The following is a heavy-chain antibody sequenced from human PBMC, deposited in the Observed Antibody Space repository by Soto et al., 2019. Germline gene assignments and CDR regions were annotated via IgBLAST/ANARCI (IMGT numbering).Heavy chain of an antibody. CDR2: ITSSGSYV. D-gene: IGHD3-3*02. CDR3: VKDEGIEAMDV. Sequence: GGSLRLCCVTSGFTFSRNTMNWVRQAPGKGLEWVASITSSGSYVYYADSVKGRFSASRDNAKNSLSLQMDSLRPDDTAIYFCVKDEGIEAMDVWGQGTTVTVS. V-gene: IGHV3-21*01. J-gene: IGHJ6*02. CDR1: GFTFSRNT.